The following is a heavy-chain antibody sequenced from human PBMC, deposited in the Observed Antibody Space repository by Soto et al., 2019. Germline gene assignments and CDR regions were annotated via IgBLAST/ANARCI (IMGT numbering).Heavy chain of an antibody. CDR3: ARYDSPSVIYYYYGMDV. J-gene: IGHJ6*02. CDR1: GYSFTSYW. Sequence: PGESLKISCKGSGYSFTSYWIGWVRQMPGKALEWMGIIYPGDSDTRYSPSFQGQVTISADKSISTAYLQWSSLKASDTATYYCARYDSPSVIYYYYGMDVWGQGTTVTVSS. D-gene: IGHD2-15*01. CDR2: IYPGDSDT. V-gene: IGHV5-51*01.